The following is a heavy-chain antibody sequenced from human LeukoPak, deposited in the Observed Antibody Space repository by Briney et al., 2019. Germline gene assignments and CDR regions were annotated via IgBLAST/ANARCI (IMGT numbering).Heavy chain of an antibody. CDR1: GFTFSIHS. D-gene: IGHD1-26*01. CDR3: ARDKIVGPTTLDY. Sequence: QSGGSLRLSCAASGFTFSIHSMNWVRQAPGKGLEWDSYIDSRSGTIYYGDSVKGRFTISRDSARNSLYLQMSSLRDEDTAVYYCARDKIVGPTTLDYWGQGTLVTVSS. V-gene: IGHV3-48*02. J-gene: IGHJ4*02. CDR2: IDSRSGTI.